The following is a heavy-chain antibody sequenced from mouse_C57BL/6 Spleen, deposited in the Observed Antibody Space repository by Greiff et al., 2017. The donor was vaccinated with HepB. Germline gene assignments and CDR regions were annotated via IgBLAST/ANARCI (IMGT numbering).Heavy chain of an antibody. CDR3: ATYYYGSRESSFAY. CDR2: INPGSGGT. V-gene: IGHV1-54*01. CDR1: GYAFTNYL. J-gene: IGHJ3*01. D-gene: IGHD1-1*01. Sequence: VQLQQSGAELVRPGTSVKVSCKASGYAFTNYLIEWVKQRPGQGLEWIGVINPGSGGTNYNEKFKGKATLTADKSSSTAYMQLSSLTSEDSAVYFCATYYYGSRESSFAYWGQGTLVTVSA.